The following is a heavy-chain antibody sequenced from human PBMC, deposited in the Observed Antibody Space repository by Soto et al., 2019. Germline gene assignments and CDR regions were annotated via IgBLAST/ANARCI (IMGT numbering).Heavy chain of an antibody. J-gene: IGHJ6*02. Sequence: GSLRLSCAASGFTFSSYAMSWVRQAPGKGLEWVSAISGSGGSTYYADSVKGRFTISRDNSKNTLYLQMNSLRAEDTAVYYCAKVSGGYSGYVYYYYGMDVWGQGTTVTVSS. D-gene: IGHD5-12*01. CDR2: ISGSGGST. CDR1: GFTFSSYA. V-gene: IGHV3-23*01. CDR3: AKVSGGYSGYVYYYYGMDV.